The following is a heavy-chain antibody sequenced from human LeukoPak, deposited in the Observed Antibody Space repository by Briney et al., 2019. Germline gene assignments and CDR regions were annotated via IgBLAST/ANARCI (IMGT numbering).Heavy chain of an antibody. Sequence: GGSLRLSCAASGFTFSSYWMHWVRQAPEKGLVWVSRINSDGSSTFYADSVKGRFTISRDNAKNTLYLQMNSLRAEDTAVYYCASRADTTFFDYWGQGALVTVSS. D-gene: IGHD2-15*01. CDR3: ASRADTTFFDY. V-gene: IGHV3-74*01. J-gene: IGHJ4*02. CDR2: INSDGSST. CDR1: GFTFSSYW.